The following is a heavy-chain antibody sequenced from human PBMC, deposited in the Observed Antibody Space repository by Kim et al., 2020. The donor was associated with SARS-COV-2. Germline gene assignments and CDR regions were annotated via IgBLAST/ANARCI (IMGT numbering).Heavy chain of an antibody. D-gene: IGHD6-13*01. V-gene: IGHV4-30-2*04. J-gene: IGHJ4*02. Sequence: NPAIKSRVTISVDTSKNQFSLKLSSVTAADTAVYYCARTSSSWTMGYFDYWGQGTLVTVSS. CDR3: ARTSSSWTMGYFDY.